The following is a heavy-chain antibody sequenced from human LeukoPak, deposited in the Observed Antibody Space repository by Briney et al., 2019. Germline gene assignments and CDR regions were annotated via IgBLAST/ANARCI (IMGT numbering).Heavy chain of an antibody. Sequence: GASVKVSCKASGYTFTGYYMHWVRQAPGQGLEGMGWISAYNGNTNYAQKFQGRVTMTRDTSISTAYMELSRLRSDDTAVYYCARGSVGATGDFDYWGQGTLVTVSS. J-gene: IGHJ4*02. CDR3: ARGSVGATGDFDY. V-gene: IGHV1-2*02. D-gene: IGHD1-26*01. CDR2: ISAYNGNT. CDR1: GYTFTGYY.